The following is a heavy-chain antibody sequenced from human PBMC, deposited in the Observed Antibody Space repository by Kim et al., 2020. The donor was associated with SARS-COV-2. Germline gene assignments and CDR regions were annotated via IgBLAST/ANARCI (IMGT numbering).Heavy chain of an antibody. J-gene: IGHJ4*02. V-gene: IGHV3-64*01. Sequence: GSLRLSCAASGFTFSSYAMHWVRQAPGKGLEYVSAISSNGGSTYYANSVKGRFTISRDNSKNTLYLQMGSLRAEDMAVYYCARGGIAVARMRSPDFDYWAQGPLCTVPS. CDR2: ISSNGGST. CDR3: ARGGIAVARMRSPDFDY. CDR1: GFTFSSYA. D-gene: IGHD6-19*01.